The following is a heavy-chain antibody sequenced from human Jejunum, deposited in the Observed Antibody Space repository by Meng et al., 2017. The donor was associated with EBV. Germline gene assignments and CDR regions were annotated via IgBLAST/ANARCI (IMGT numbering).Heavy chain of an antibody. CDR2: ISDSGDST. J-gene: IGHJ4*02. V-gene: IGHV3-23*01. CDR3: SRDGVGRLIPIDY. CDR1: GFTFAGYT. D-gene: IGHD3-16*01. Sequence: VQLLESGGGLVQPGGFLRLSCAASGFTFAGYTMNWVRQAPGRGLEWVSVISDSGDSTNYADSVKGRFTISRDNSKDTLYLQMNSLGVEDTAVYYCSRDGVGRLIPIDYWGQGTLVTVSS.